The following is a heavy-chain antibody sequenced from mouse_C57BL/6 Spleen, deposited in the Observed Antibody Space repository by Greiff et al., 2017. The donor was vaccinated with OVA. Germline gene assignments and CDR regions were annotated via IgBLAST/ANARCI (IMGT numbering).Heavy chain of an antibody. CDR2: ISSGGSYT. CDR1: GFTFSSYG. CDR3: AREGENYAMDY. Sequence: EVKLVESGGDLVKPGGSLKLSCAASGFTFSSYGMSWVRQTPDKRLEWVATISSGGSYTYYPDSVKGRFTISRDNAKNTLYLQLSSLKSEDTAMYYCAREGENYAMDYWGQGTSVTVSS. J-gene: IGHJ4*01. V-gene: IGHV5-6*02.